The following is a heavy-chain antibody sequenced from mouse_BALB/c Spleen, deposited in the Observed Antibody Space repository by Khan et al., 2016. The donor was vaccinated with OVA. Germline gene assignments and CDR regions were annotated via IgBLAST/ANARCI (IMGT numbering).Heavy chain of an antibody. V-gene: IGHV3-8*02. Sequence: IQLVQSGPSLVKPSQTLSLTCSVTGDSITSGYWNWIRKFPGNKLEYMGYISYSGSTYYTPSLNSRISITRDTSKNQYYLQLNSVTTEDTATYYCVRTGDRNSYDGCFDVWGAGTTVT. CDR2: ISYSGST. CDR1: GDSITSGY. D-gene: IGHD1-1*01. J-gene: IGHJ1*01. CDR3: VRTGDRNSYDGCFDV.